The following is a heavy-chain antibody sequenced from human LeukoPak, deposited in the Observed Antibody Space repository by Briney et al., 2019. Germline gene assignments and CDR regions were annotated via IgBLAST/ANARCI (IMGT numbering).Heavy chain of an antibody. CDR1: GGSISSGSYY. CDR3: ARDARNVGYFDY. CDR2: IYTSGST. J-gene: IGHJ4*02. D-gene: IGHD3-10*01. Sequence: SETLSLTCTVSGGSISSGSYYWSWIRQPAGKGLEWIGRIYTSGSTNCNPSLKSRVTISVDTSKNQFSLKLSSVTAADAAVYYCARDARNVGYFDYWGQGTLVTVSS. V-gene: IGHV4-61*02.